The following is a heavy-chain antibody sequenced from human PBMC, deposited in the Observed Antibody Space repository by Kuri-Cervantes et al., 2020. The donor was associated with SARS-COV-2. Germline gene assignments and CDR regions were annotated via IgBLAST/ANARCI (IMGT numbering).Heavy chain of an antibody. J-gene: IGHJ5*02. CDR2: ISGSGGTT. V-gene: IGHV3-23*01. D-gene: IGHD5-24*01. Sequence: CAVYKFTFSSSAMSWVRHAPGKGLEWVLAISGSGGTTYYADSVKGRFTISRDNSKNTPYVQMNSLRAEDTAVYYCAKYKGRVDGYKEGWFDPWGQGTLVTVSS. CDR3: AKYKGRVDGYKEGWFDP. CDR1: KFTFSSSA.